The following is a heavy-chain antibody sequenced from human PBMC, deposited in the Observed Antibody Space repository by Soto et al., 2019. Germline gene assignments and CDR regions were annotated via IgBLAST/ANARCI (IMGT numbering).Heavy chain of an antibody. CDR1: GFSFRRYA. Sequence: XESLLLSCAASGFSFRRYAMRWVRQAPGKGLEWVASIPYDGGNRKYADSVKGRFTISRDNAKDMLYLHMSSLGPDDTSVYYCAREYLDYGPDVWGQGTSVTVSS. V-gene: IGHV3-30-3*01. CDR2: IPYDGGNR. J-gene: IGHJ6*02. CDR3: AREYLDYGPDV.